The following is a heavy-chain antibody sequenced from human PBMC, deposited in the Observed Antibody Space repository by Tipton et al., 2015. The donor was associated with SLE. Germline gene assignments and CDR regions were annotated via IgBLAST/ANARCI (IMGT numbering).Heavy chain of an antibody. CDR2: ISYDGSNK. CDR1: GFTFSSYS. J-gene: IGHJ3*02. D-gene: IGHD1-26*01. Sequence: SLRLSCAASGFTFSSYSMNWVRQAPGKGLEWVAVISYDGSNKYYADSVKGRFTISRDNSKNTLYLQMNSLRAEDTAVYYCAREPPIVGAGKAAFDIWGQGTMVTVSS. CDR3: AREPPIVGAGKAAFDI. V-gene: IGHV3-30*03.